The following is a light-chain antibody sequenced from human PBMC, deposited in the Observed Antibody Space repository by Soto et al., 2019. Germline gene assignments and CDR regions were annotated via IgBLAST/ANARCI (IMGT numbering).Light chain of an antibody. CDR3: SSYTSTGTRV. J-gene: IGLJ2*01. Sequence: QSVLTQPASVSGSPGQSITISCTGTSSDVGGYNYVSWYQHHPGKAPKLMIYDVSSRRSGVSNRFSGSKSGNTASLIISGLQAEEEADYYCSSYTSTGTRVFGGGTKVTVL. CDR1: SSDVGGYNY. CDR2: DVS. V-gene: IGLV2-14*01.